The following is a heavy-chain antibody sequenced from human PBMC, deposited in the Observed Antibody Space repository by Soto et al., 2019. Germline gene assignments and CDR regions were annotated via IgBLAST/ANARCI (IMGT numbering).Heavy chain of an antibody. J-gene: IGHJ6*03. CDR1: GFAFSDYA. V-gene: IGHV3-23*01. Sequence: VQLLESGGGLVQPGGSLRLSCAASGFAFSDYAMSWVRQAPGRGLEWVSVINGGDGRTYYADSVKGRFTISRDNSRNTLDLQMNSLSVEDTALFYCAKGGQYGPTTGWYYMDVWGNGTTVTVSS. CDR3: AKGGQYGPTTGWYYMDV. CDR2: INGGDGRT. D-gene: IGHD6-19*01.